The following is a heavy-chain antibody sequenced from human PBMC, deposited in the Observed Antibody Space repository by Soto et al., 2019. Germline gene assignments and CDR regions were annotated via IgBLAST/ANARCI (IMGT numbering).Heavy chain of an antibody. Sequence: GESLKISCKGSGYSFTIYWIGWVRQMPGKGLEWMGIIYPGDSDTRYSPSFQGQVTISADKSISTAYLQWSSLKASDTAMYYCARRMYYXDSSGYPRYYYYYGMDVWGQGTTVTVSS. V-gene: IGHV5-51*01. J-gene: IGHJ6*02. D-gene: IGHD3-22*01. CDR3: ARRMYYXDSSGYPRYYYYYGMDV. CDR1: GYSFTIYW. CDR2: IYPGDSDT.